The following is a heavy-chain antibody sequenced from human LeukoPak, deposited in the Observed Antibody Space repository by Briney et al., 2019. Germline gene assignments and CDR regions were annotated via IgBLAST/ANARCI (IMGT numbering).Heavy chain of an antibody. Sequence: GGSLRLSCTASGFTFSNYDMNWVRQAPGKGLEWVSYISGSGNTIYYVDSVKGRFTISRDNAKSSLYLQMNSLRAEDTTVYYCARVRGYRYVFSWGQGTLVTVSS. CDR3: ARVRGYRYVFS. J-gene: IGHJ5*02. CDR2: ISGSGNTI. V-gene: IGHV3-48*03. D-gene: IGHD5-18*01. CDR1: GFTFSNYD.